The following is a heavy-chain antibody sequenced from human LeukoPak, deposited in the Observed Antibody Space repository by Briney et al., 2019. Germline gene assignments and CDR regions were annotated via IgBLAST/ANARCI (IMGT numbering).Heavy chain of an antibody. Sequence: GASVKVSCKASGYTFTGYYMHWVRQAPGQGLEWMGWINPNSGGTNYAQRFQGRVTMTRDTSISTAYMELSRLRSDDTAVYYCARDTDSSGQGTFDYWGQGTLVSVSS. CDR2: INPNSGGT. V-gene: IGHV1-2*02. CDR3: ARDTDSSGQGTFDY. J-gene: IGHJ4*02. D-gene: IGHD3-22*01. CDR1: GYTFTGYY.